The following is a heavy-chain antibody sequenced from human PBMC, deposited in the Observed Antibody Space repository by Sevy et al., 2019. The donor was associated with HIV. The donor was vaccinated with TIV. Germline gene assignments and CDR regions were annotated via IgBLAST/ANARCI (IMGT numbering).Heavy chain of an antibody. D-gene: IGHD2-8*02. V-gene: IGHV1-18*01. CDR1: GYTFTSYG. Sequence: ASVKVSCKASGYTFTSYGISWVRQAPGQGLEWMGWISAYNGNTNYAQKLQGRVTMTTDTSTSTAYMELRSLRSDDTAVYYCARDCPYCTGGVCYHSYYYGMDVWGQGTTVTVSS. CDR2: ISAYNGNT. CDR3: ARDCPYCTGGVCYHSYYYGMDV. J-gene: IGHJ6*02.